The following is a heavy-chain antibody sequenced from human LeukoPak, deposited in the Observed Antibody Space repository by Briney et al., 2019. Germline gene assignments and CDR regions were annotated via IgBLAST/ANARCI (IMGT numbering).Heavy chain of an antibody. CDR1: GGSISSYY. CDR2: IYYSGST. CDR3: AREDRDYDFWSGYPQYNWFDP. Sequence: PSETLSLTCTVSGGSISSYYWSWIRQPPGKGLEWIGYIYYSGSTNYNPSLKSRVTISVDTSKNQFSLKLSSVTAAATAVYYCAREDRDYDFWSGYPQYNWFDPWGQGTLVTVSS. J-gene: IGHJ5*02. V-gene: IGHV4-59*01. D-gene: IGHD3-3*01.